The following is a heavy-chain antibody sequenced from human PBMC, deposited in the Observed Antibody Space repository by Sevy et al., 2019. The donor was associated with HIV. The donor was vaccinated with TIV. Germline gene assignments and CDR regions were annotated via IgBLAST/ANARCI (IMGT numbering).Heavy chain of an antibody. Sequence: GGSLRLSCAASGFCVSDNDMNWVSQAPGKGLEWVSLMYHGGSILYADSVRGRFITSRDKSKNTLYLQMNSLRGEDTAVYYCARFSGLLRDFWGQGTLVTVSS. D-gene: IGHD2-21*02. J-gene: IGHJ4*02. CDR1: GFCVSDND. CDR3: ARFSGLLRDF. V-gene: IGHV3-66*01. CDR2: MYHGGSI.